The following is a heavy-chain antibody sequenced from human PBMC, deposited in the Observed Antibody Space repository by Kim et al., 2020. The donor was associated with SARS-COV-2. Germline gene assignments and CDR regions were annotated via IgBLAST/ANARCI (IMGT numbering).Heavy chain of an antibody. J-gene: IGHJ4*02. Sequence: SETLSLTCTVSGGSISSYYWSWIRQPPGKGLEWIGYIYYSGSTNYNPSLKSRVTISVDTSKNQFSLKLSSVTAADTAVYYCARVGGWPKRSIFDYWGQGTLVTVSS. V-gene: IGHV4-59*13. CDR3: ARVGGWPKRSIFDY. D-gene: IGHD6-19*01. CDR1: GGSISSYY. CDR2: IYYSGST.